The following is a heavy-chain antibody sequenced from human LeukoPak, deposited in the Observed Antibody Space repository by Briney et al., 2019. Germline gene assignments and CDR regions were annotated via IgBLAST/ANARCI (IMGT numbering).Heavy chain of an antibody. V-gene: IGHV1-18*01. CDR2: ISAYKGNT. J-gene: IGHJ6*03. D-gene: IGHD3-22*01. Sequence: GASVKVSCKASGYTFTSYGINWVRQAPGQGLEWMGWISAYKGNTNYAQKFQGRVTMTTDTSTTTAYMELRSLRSDDTAVYYCARGPGGRSGYYPLEDYYYYYYMDVWGKGTTVTVSS. CDR1: GYTFTSYG. CDR3: ARGPGGRSGYYPLEDYYYYYYMDV.